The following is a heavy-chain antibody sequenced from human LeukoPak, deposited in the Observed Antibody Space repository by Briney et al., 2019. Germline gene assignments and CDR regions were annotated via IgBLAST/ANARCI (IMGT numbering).Heavy chain of an antibody. V-gene: IGHV4-59*08. J-gene: IGHJ4*02. D-gene: IGHD6-13*01. CDR3: ARQGGYIAPLAL. CDR1: GGSISSYY. Sequence: SETLSLTCTVSGGSISSYYWSWIRQPPGKGLEWIGYISYSGNTNYNPSLKSRVTISVDTPKNQFSLKLTSVTAADTAVYYCARQGGYIAPLALWGQGTLVTVSA. CDR2: ISYSGNT.